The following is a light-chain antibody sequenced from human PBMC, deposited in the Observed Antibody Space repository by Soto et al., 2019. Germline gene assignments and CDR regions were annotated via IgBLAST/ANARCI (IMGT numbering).Light chain of an antibody. J-gene: IGLJ2*01. Sequence: QSVLTQPPSASGSPGQSVTISCTGTSSDVGGYNYVSWYQHHPGKAPKLMIYEVNKRPSGVSDRFSGSKSGNTASLTVSGLKAEDEADYYCRSYAGSNSLGVFGGGTKLTVL. CDR1: SSDVGGYNY. CDR3: RSYAGSNSLGV. V-gene: IGLV2-8*01. CDR2: EVN.